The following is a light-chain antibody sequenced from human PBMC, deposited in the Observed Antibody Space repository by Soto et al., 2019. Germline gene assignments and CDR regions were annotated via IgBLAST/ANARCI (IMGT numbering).Light chain of an antibody. CDR2: EVS. Sequence: QSVLTQPASVSGSPGQSITISCTGSGSDIGAYNYVSWYQQHPGKAPKVMIYEVSKRPSGVPDRFSGSKSGNTASLTVSGLQAEDEAEYYCSSYAGTNRVFGTGTKLTVL. V-gene: IGLV2-8*01. CDR1: GSDIGAYNY. J-gene: IGLJ1*01. CDR3: SSYAGTNRV.